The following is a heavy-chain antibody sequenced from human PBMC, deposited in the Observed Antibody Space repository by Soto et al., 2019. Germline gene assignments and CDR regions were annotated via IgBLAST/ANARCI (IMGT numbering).Heavy chain of an antibody. D-gene: IGHD2-2*01. V-gene: IGHV4-31*03. Sequence: PSETMYLTCTFSGGSISSGGYYWSWIRQHPGKGLEWIGYIYYSGSTYYNPSLKSRVTISVDTSKNQFSLKLSSVTAADTAVYYCARGRGVVVPAATFEYYYYGMDVWGQGTTVTVS. CDR1: GGSISSGGYY. CDR2: IYYSGST. CDR3: ARGRGVVVPAATFEYYYYGMDV. J-gene: IGHJ6*02.